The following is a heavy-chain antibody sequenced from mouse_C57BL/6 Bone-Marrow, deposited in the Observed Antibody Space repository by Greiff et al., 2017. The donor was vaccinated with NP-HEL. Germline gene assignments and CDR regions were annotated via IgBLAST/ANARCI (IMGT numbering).Heavy chain of an antibody. Sequence: VKLQQPGAELVKPGASVKLSCKASGYTFTSYWMHWVKQRPGQGLEWIGMIHPNSGSTNYNAKFKSKATLTVDQSSSTAYMQLSSLTAEDSAVYYCATPNWDVNYWGQGTTLTVSS. V-gene: IGHV1-64*01. CDR1: GYTFTSYW. CDR2: IHPNSGST. CDR3: ATPNWDVNY. D-gene: IGHD4-1*01. J-gene: IGHJ2*01.